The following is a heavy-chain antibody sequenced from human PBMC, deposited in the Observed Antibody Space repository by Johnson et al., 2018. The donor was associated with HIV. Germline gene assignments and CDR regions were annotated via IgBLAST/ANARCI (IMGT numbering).Heavy chain of an antibody. D-gene: IGHD2-21*01. CDR2: ISSSGSTR. J-gene: IGHJ3*01. V-gene: IGHV3-48*03. CDR3: ARDRGPIGPAFDL. Sequence: LQLVESGGGLVQPGGSLRLSCAASGFTLSDYDIHWVRQAPGKGLEWVSYISSSGSTRYYADSVKGRFTISRDNAKNSLYLQMNSLRAEDTAVYYCARDRGPIGPAFDLWGQGTMVTVSS. CDR1: GFTLSDYD.